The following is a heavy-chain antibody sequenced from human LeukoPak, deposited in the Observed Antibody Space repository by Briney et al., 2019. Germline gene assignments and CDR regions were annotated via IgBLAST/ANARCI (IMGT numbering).Heavy chain of an antibody. D-gene: IGHD4-11*01. CDR3: AKGLAGNEYDDSSDY. J-gene: IGHJ4*02. Sequence: GGSLRLSCAASEFTFGSYAMSWVRQAPGKGLEWVSGISGSGSSTYYASSVKGWFTISRDNSKNTLYQQMNSLSAEDTAIYYCAKGLAGNEYDDSSDYWCQGTLVTVSS. V-gene: IGHV3-23*01. CDR1: EFTFGSYA. CDR2: ISGSGSST.